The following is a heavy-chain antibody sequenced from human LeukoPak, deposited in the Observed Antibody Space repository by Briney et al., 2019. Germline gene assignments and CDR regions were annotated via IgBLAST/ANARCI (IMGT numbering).Heavy chain of an antibody. V-gene: IGHV3-11*06. CDR3: GRDRTYYDYVWGSYPHDY. Sequence: GGSLRLSCAASGFTFSDYYMSWIRQAPGKGLEWVSYISSSSSYTNYADSVKGRFTISRDNAKNSLYLQMNSLRAEDTAVYYCGRDRTYYDYVWGSYPHDYWGQGTLVTVSS. CDR2: ISSSSSYT. CDR1: GFTFSDYY. D-gene: IGHD3-16*02. J-gene: IGHJ4*02.